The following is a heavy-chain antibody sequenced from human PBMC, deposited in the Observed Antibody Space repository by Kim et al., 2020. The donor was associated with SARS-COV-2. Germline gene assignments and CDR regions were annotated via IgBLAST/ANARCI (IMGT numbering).Heavy chain of an antibody. D-gene: IGHD6-19*01. J-gene: IGHJ6*01. CDR3: ARDFYAVAGIHYYGMDV. CDR1: GFTFSSYA. Sequence: GGSLRRSCAASGFTFSSYAMHWVRQAPGKGLEWVAVISYDGSNKYYADSVKGRFTISRDNSKNTLYLQMNSLRAEDTAVYYCARDFYAVAGIHYYGMDV. V-gene: IGHV3-30*04. CDR2: ISYDGSNK.